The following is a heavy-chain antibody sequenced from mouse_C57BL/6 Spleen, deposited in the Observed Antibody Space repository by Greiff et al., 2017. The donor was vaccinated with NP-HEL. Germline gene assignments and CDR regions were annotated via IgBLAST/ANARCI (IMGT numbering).Heavy chain of an antibody. J-gene: IGHJ4*01. CDR1: GYTFTDYN. D-gene: IGHD1-1*01. CDR2: INPNNGGT. Sequence: VQLQQSGPELVKPRASVKMSCKASGYTFTDYNMHWVKQSHGKSLEWIGYINPNNGGTSYNQKFKGKATLTVNKSSSTAYMELRSLTSEDSAVYYCARDTTVVARAMDYWGQGTSVTVSS. CDR3: ARDTTVVARAMDY. V-gene: IGHV1-22*01.